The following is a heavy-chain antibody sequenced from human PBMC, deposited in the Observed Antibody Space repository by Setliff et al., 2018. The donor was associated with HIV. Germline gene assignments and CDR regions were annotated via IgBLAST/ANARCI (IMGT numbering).Heavy chain of an antibody. J-gene: IGHJ6*02. CDR3: ARDVEHMMDV. V-gene: IGHV1-18*01. CDR2: ISTYSDET. Sequence: GASVKVSCKPSGYTFTAYGLSWVRQAPEQGLEWMGWISTYSDETSYAQKLQGRVTMTTDTSTSTAYMELRRLTFDDTAVYYCARDVEHMMDVWGQGTTVTVSS. CDR1: GYTFTAYG.